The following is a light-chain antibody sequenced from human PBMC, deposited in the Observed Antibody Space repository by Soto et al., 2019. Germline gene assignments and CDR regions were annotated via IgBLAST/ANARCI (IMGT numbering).Light chain of an antibody. Sequence: EIVMTQSPATLSVSPGERATLSCWASQSISSKLAWYQQKPGQAPRLLIYGASTRAIGIPARFSGSGSGTEFTLTISSLQSEDFAVYFCQQYYHWWTFGQGTKVDNK. CDR2: GAS. V-gene: IGKV3-15*01. J-gene: IGKJ1*01. CDR3: QQYYHWWT. CDR1: QSISSK.